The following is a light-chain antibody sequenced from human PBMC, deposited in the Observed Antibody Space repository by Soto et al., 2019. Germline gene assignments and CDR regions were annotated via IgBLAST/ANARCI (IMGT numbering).Light chain of an antibody. Sequence: AIQVTQSPSSLSASVGDRVTISCRASQGIGNELGWYQQKPGKAPKLLIYEAFTLQTGVASRFSGSGSGTDFTLTISSLQPEDFATYYCLQDYVYPWTFGQGTKVEVK. J-gene: IGKJ1*01. CDR2: EAF. V-gene: IGKV1-6*01. CDR1: QGIGNE. CDR3: LQDYVYPWT.